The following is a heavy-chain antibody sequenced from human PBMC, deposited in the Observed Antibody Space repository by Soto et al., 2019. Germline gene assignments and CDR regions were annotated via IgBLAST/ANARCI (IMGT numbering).Heavy chain of an antibody. CDR1: GFTFSPYS. CDR3: VRDRMWEQWLGPHDAFEV. V-gene: IGHV3-48*02. J-gene: IGHJ3*01. D-gene: IGHD6-19*01. Sequence: EEQLVESGGGLVQPGGSLRLSCAASGFTFSPYSLSWVRQAPGKGLEWVSYIDSSCGSIYYADSVKGRFTISRDNAKKSLWLQMNRLRDEDTAMYYCVRDRMWEQWLGPHDAFEVWGQGTMVTVSS. CDR2: IDSSCGSI.